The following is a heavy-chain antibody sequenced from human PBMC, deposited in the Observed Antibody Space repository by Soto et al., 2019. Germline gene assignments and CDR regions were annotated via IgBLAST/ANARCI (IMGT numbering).Heavy chain of an antibody. D-gene: IGHD2-15*01. Sequence: SETLSLTCTVSGGSFKSGSYSWSWIRQPPGKGLEWIGYIYYGGSTYYNPSLKSRVTISVDTSKNQFSLKLSSVTAADTAVYYCARTIAAWYYFDYWGQGTPVTVSS. CDR1: GGSFKSGSYS. V-gene: IGHV4-30-4*08. J-gene: IGHJ4*02. CDR3: ARTIAAWYYFDY. CDR2: IYYGGST.